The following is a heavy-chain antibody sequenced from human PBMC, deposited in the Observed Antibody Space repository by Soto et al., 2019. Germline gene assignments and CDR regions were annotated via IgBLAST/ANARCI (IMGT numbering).Heavy chain of an antibody. D-gene: IGHD3-10*01. CDR1: AFPFCSYA. Sequence: PGASLRLSCSASAFPFCSYALSWVRQAPGKGLEWVSAISGSGGSTYYADSVKGRFTISRDNSKNTLYLQMNSLRAEDTAVYYCAKTYYYGSGSYQYWGQGTLVT. J-gene: IGHJ4*02. CDR2: ISGSGGST. CDR3: AKTYYYGSGSYQY. V-gene: IGHV3-23*01.